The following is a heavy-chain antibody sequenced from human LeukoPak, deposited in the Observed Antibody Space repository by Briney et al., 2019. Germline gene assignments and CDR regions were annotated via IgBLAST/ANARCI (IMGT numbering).Heavy chain of an antibody. CDR1: GFTFSSYA. V-gene: IGHV3-23*01. CDR2: IGGSGSAA. CDR3: AKAAGSLSGEVDY. J-gene: IGHJ4*02. D-gene: IGHD3-16*01. Sequence: PGGSLRLSCAASGFTFSSYAMSWVRQAPGKGLEWVSTIGGSGSAAYYADSVKGRFTISRDKFKNTLYLQMNSLRVEDTAKYYCAKAAGSLSGEVDYWGQGTLVTVSS.